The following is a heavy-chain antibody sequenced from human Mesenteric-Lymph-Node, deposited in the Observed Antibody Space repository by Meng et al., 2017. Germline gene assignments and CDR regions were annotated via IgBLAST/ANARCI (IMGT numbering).Heavy chain of an antibody. D-gene: IGHD5-24*01. CDR2: VYWDDDK. CDR3: AQTTQMACDY. Sequence: QITLKESGPALVKPTQTLTLTCTFSGFSLSTRGMGVGWIRQPPGKALEWLALVYWDDDKRYSPSLKNRLTITKDTSKNQVVLTMTNMDPVDTATYYCAQTTQMACDYWGQGTLVTVSS. V-gene: IGHV2-5*02. CDR1: GFSLSTRGMG. J-gene: IGHJ4*02.